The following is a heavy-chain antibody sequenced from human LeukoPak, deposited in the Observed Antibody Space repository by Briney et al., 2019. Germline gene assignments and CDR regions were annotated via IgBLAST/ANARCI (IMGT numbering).Heavy chain of an antibody. J-gene: IGHJ4*02. V-gene: IGHV4-34*01. CDR3: ASYTVTTPYYFDY. D-gene: IGHD4-17*01. Sequence: SGTLSLTCAVYGGSFSGYYWSWIRQPPGKGLEWIGEINHSGSTNYNPSLKSRVTISVDTSKNQFSLKLSSVTAADTAVYYCASYTVTTPYYFDYWGQGTLVTVSS. CDR2: INHSGST. CDR1: GGSFSGYY.